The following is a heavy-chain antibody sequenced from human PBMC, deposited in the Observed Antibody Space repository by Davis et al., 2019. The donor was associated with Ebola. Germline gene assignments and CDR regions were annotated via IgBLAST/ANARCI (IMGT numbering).Heavy chain of an antibody. CDR3: ARELVPAAIPPYYYYGMDV. J-gene: IGHJ6*02. CDR1: GYTFTSYY. D-gene: IGHD2-2*02. V-gene: IGHV1-46*01. CDR2: INPSGGST. Sequence: AASVKVSCKASGYTFTSYYMHWVRQAPEQGLEWMGIINPSGGSTSYAQKFQGRVTMTRDTSTSTVYMELSSLRSEDTAVYYCARELVPAAIPPYYYYGMDVWGQGTTVTVSS.